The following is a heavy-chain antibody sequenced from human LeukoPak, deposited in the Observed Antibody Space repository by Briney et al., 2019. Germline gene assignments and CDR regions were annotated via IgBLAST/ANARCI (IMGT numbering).Heavy chain of an antibody. V-gene: IGHV4-4*07. CDR3: ARDRYSYGSYYYYYYMDV. CDR1: GGSFSGYY. CDR2: IYTSGST. D-gene: IGHD5-18*01. J-gene: IGHJ6*03. Sequence: SETLSLTCAVYGGSFSGYYWSWIRQPAGKGLEWIGRIYTSGSTNYNPSLKSRVTISVDTSKNQFSLKLSSVTAADTAVYYCARDRYSYGSYYYYYYMDVWGKGTTVTVSS.